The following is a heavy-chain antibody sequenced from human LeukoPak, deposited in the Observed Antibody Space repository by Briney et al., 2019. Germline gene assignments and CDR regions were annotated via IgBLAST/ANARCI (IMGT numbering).Heavy chain of an antibody. Sequence: LETLSLTCTVSGGSVSSGSYYWSWIRQPPGKGLEWIGYIYYSGSTNYNPSLKSRVTISVDTSKNQFSLKLSSVSAADTAVYYCARADDILTPDPWGQGTLVTVSS. V-gene: IGHV4-61*01. J-gene: IGHJ5*02. CDR1: GGSVSSGSYY. CDR3: ARADDILTPDP. CDR2: IYYSGST. D-gene: IGHD3-9*01.